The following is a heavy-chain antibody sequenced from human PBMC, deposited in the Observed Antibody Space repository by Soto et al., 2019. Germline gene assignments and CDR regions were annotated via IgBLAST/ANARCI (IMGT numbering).Heavy chain of an antibody. D-gene: IGHD3-22*01. CDR3: ARVPLYYYDSSGYYYFDY. Sequence: PGGSLRLSCAASGFTFSSYSMNWVRQAPGKGLEWVSSIGSSSSYIYYADSVKGRFTISRDNAKNSLYLQMNSLRAEDTAVYYCARVPLYYYDSSGYYYFDYWGQGTLVTVSS. CDR1: GFTFSSYS. V-gene: IGHV3-21*01. CDR2: IGSSSSYI. J-gene: IGHJ4*02.